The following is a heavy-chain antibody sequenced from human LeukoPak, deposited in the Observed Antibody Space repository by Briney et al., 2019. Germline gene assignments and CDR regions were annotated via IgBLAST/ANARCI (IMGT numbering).Heavy chain of an antibody. CDR2: IGAYNGDT. D-gene: IGHD2-15*01. CDR1: GYTFTSCG. Sequence: ASVKVSCKPSGYTFTSCGISWVRQAPAQGLEWMGWIGAYNGDTNYAQKIKGRVTMTRDTSTSTAYMDLRSLRSDDTAVYYCTRDHCRGDNCPSFDYWGQGTLVTVSS. V-gene: IGHV1-18*04. CDR3: TRDHCRGDNCPSFDY. J-gene: IGHJ4*02.